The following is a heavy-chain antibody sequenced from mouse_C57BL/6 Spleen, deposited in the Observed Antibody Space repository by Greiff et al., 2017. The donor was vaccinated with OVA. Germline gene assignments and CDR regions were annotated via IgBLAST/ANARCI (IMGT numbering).Heavy chain of an antibody. CDR2: ISDGGSYT. CDR3: ARAQGGTRGYFDV. CDR1: GFTFSSYA. Sequence: EVQLVESGGGLVKPGGSLKLSCAASGFTFSSYAMSWVRQTPEKRLEWVATISDGGSYTYYPDNVKGRFTISRDNAKNNLYLQMSHLKSEDTAMYYCARAQGGTRGYFDVWGTGTTVTVSS. J-gene: IGHJ1*03. D-gene: IGHD3-3*01. V-gene: IGHV5-4*01.